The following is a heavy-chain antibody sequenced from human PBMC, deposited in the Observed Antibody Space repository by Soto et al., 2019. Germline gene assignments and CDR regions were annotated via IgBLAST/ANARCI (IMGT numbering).Heavy chain of an antibody. J-gene: IGHJ6*02. CDR2: INHSGST. CDR1: GGSFSGYY. V-gene: IGHV4-34*01. D-gene: IGHD1-26*01. CDR3: ARAQGSSLYYYYYGMDV. Sequence: SDTLSLTCAVYGGSFSGYYWSWIRQPPGKGLEWIGEINHSGSTNYNPSLKSRVTISVDTSKNQFSLKLSSVTAADTAVYYCARAQGSSLYYYYYGMDVWGQGTTVS.